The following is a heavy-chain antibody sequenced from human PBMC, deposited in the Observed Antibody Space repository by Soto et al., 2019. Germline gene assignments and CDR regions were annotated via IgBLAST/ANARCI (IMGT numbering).Heavy chain of an antibody. D-gene: IGHD3-9*01. CDR1: GGSFSGYY. Sequence: SETLSLTCAVYGGSFSGYYWSWIRQPPGKGLEWIGEINHSGSTNYNPSLKSRVTISVDTSKNQFSLKLSSVTAADTAVYYCAREVEYFDWFVHYYYGMDVWGQGTTVTAP. CDR2: INHSGST. CDR3: AREVEYFDWFVHYYYGMDV. J-gene: IGHJ6*02. V-gene: IGHV4-34*01.